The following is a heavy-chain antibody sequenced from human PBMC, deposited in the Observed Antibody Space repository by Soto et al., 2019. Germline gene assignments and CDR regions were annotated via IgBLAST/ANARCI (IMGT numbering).Heavy chain of an antibody. Sequence: SETLSLTCDVSGDTISTGGYTWAWIRQPPGRAPEWIGHTYYSGTTYYMPSLKSRVSMSIDTSRNQFSLKLTSVTAADTGVYYCASSSPFHYWGPGILVTVSS. V-gene: IGHV4-30-2*03. CDR1: GDTISTGGYT. D-gene: IGHD6-6*01. J-gene: IGHJ4*02. CDR3: ASSSPFHY. CDR2: TYYSGTT.